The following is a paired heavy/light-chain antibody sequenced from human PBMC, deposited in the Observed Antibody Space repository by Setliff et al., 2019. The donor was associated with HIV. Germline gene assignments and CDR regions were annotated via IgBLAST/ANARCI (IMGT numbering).Light chain of an antibody. Sequence: SYVLTQPPSVSVAPGKTARITCGGNNIGSKSVHWYQQKPGQAPVLVVYDDSDRPSGIPERFSGSNSGNTATLTISRVEAGDEADYYCQVWDSSSDHHYVFGTGTKVTVL. V-gene: IGLV3-21*03. CDR3: QVWDSSSDHHYV. CDR2: DDS. J-gene: IGLJ1*01. CDR1: NIGSKS.
Heavy chain of an antibody. J-gene: IGHJ6*03. CDR3: ARDRSGYDFWSGYYYYYYYMDV. D-gene: IGHD3-3*01. Sequence: QVQLQESGPGLVKPSETLSLTCTVSGYSISSGYYWGWIRQPPGKGLEWIGSIYHSGSTYYNPSLKSRVTISVDTSKNQFSLKLSSVTAADTAVYYCARDRSGYDFWSGYYYYYYYMDVWGKGTTVTVSS. V-gene: IGHV4-38-2*02. CDR1: GYSISSGYY. CDR2: IYHSGST.